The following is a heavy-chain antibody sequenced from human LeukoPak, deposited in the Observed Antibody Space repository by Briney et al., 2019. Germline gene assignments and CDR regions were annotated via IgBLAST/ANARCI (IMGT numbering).Heavy chain of an antibody. CDR3: ARTAVGYSYGFGVLYFDY. CDR2: IYSGGST. J-gene: IGHJ4*02. V-gene: IGHV3-66*01. Sequence: GGSLRLTCAASGFTVSSNYMSWVRQAPGKGLEWVSVIYSGGSTYCADSVKGRFTISRDNSKNTLYLQMNSLRAEDTAVYYCARTAVGYSYGFGVLYFDYWGQGTLVTVSS. D-gene: IGHD5-18*01. CDR1: GFTVSSNY.